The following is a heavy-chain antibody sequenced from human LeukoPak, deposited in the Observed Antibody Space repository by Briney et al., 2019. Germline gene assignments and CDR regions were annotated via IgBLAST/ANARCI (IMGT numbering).Heavy chain of an antibody. Sequence: GGSLRLSCAASGFTFSSYAMHWVRQAPGKGLEWVAVISYDGSNKYYADSVKGRFTISRDNSKNTLYLQMNSLRAEDTAVYYCAKFPAMVDYWGQGTLVTVSS. V-gene: IGHV3-30*04. D-gene: IGHD5-18*01. J-gene: IGHJ4*02. CDR1: GFTFSSYA. CDR2: ISYDGSNK. CDR3: AKFPAMVDY.